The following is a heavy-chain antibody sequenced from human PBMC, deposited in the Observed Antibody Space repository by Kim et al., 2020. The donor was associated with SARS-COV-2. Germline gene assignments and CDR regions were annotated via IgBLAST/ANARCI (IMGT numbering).Heavy chain of an antibody. Sequence: SETLSLSCTVSGASMTNYWWTWIRQPPGKGLEWFASVWYDSGHTDYNTSLNSRLSVSVDASKHQFSLTLTSLTPEDTAVYYCARAAQCMETRWHDPWGQGTLVTVSS. CDR3: ARAAQCMETRWHDP. CDR2: VWYDSGHT. V-gene: IGHV4-59*08. CDR1: GASMTNYW. J-gene: IGHJ5*02. D-gene: IGHD2-8*01.